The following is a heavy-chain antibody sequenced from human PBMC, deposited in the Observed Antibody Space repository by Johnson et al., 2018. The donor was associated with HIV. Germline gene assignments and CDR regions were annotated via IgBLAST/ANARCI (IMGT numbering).Heavy chain of an antibody. V-gene: IGHV3-30*04. CDR2: ISSDGTTI. Sequence: QVQLVESGGGVVQPGRSLRLSCAASGFTFSSYAMHWVRQAPGKGLEWVSYISSDGTTIYDADSVKGRFTISRDNSKNTLYLQMHSLRAEDTAVYYCARDSQWEIDDAFDIWGQGTMVTVSS. D-gene: IGHD1-26*01. J-gene: IGHJ3*02. CDR3: ARDSQWEIDDAFDI. CDR1: GFTFSSYA.